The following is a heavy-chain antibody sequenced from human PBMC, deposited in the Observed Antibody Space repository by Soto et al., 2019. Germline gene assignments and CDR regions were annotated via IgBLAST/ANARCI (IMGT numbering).Heavy chain of an antibody. Sequence: QVQLVQSGAEVKKPGSSVKVSCKASGGTFSSYTISWVRQAPGQGLEWMGRIIPILGIANYAQKFQGRVTITADKSTSTAYMELSSLRSEDTAVYYCARAGYCSSTSCFGDYYYGMDVWGQGTTVTVSS. J-gene: IGHJ6*02. V-gene: IGHV1-69*02. D-gene: IGHD2-2*01. CDR1: GGTFSSYT. CDR2: IIPILGIA. CDR3: ARAGYCSSTSCFGDYYYGMDV.